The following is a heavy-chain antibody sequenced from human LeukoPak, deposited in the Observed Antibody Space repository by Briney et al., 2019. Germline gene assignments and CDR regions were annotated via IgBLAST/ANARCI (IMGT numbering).Heavy chain of an antibody. CDR1: GGSISSGSYY. CDR3: ARDQHYDFWSGYSDYYYYYMDV. V-gene: IGHV4-61*02. Sequence: PSQTLSLTCTVSGGSISSGSYYWSWIRQPAGKGLEWIGRIYTSGSTNYNPSLKSRVTISVDTSKNQFSLKLSSVTAADTAVYYCARDQHYDFWSGYSDYYYYYMDVWGKGTTVTVSS. D-gene: IGHD3-3*01. CDR2: IYTSGST. J-gene: IGHJ6*03.